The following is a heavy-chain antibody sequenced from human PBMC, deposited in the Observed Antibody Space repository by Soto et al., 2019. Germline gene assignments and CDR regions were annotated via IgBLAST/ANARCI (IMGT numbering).Heavy chain of an antibody. CDR3: ERTGILDWFVAL. Sequence: QMQLVQSGAEVKKPGASVKVSCKASGYTFSSYDITWVRQAAGQGLEWMGWVNPNSGDTDYTQKFQGRVTMTRDTTTNPDYMELSSLRSEYTAVYSCERTGILDWFVALWGQGTLVTVSS. J-gene: IGHJ4*02. CDR2: VNPNSGDT. V-gene: IGHV1-8*02. D-gene: IGHD3-9*01. CDR1: GYTFSSYD.